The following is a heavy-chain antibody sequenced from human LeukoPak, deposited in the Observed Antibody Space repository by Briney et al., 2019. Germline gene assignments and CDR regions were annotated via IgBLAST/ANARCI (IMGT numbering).Heavy chain of an antibody. V-gene: IGHV1-8*01. Sequence: ASVKVSCKASGYTFTSYDINWVRQATGQGLEWMRWMNPNSGNTGYAQKFQGRVTMTRNTSISTAYMELSSLRSEDTAVYYCARVGSGYYYYGMDVWGQGTTVTVSS. CDR1: GYTFTSYD. J-gene: IGHJ6*02. CDR3: ARVGSGYYYYGMDV. CDR2: MNPNSGNT.